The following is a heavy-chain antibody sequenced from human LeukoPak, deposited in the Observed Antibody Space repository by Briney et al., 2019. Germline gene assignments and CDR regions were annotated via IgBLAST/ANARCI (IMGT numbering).Heavy chain of an antibody. Sequence: SETLSLTCTVSGGSISSYYWSWIRQPPGKGLEWIGYIYYSGSTNYNPSLKSRVTISVDTSKNQFSLKLSSVTAADTAVYYCAGSLAVAGDAFDIWGQGTMVTVSS. V-gene: IGHV4-59*12. CDR1: GGSISSYY. J-gene: IGHJ3*02. CDR3: AGSLAVAGDAFDI. CDR2: IYYSGST. D-gene: IGHD6-19*01.